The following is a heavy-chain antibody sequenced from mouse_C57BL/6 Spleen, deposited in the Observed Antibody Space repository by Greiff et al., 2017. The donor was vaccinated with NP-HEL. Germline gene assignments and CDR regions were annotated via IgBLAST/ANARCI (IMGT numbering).Heavy chain of an antibody. CDR1: GFSLTSYG. V-gene: IGHV2-2*01. Sequence: QVQLKQSGPGLVQPSQSLSITCTVSGFSLTSYGVHWVRQSPGKGLEWLGVIWSGGSTDYNAAFISRLSISKDNSKSQVFFKMNSLQADDTAIYYCASTTVVAYYYAMDYWGQGTSVTVSS. D-gene: IGHD1-1*01. J-gene: IGHJ4*01. CDR2: IWSGGST. CDR3: ASTTVVAYYYAMDY.